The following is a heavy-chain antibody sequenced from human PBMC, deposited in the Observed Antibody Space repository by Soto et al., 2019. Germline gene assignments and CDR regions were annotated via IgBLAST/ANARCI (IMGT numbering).Heavy chain of an antibody. V-gene: IGHV3-9*01. J-gene: IGHJ2*01. Sequence: SLRLSCAASGFTFDDYAMHWVRQAPGKGLEWVSGISWNSGSIGYADSVKGRFTISRDNAKNSLYLQMNSLRAEDTALYYCAKRAVRDWYFDLWGRGTLVTVSS. CDR2: ISWNSGSI. CDR1: GFTFDDYA. CDR3: AKRAVRDWYFDL. D-gene: IGHD3-10*02.